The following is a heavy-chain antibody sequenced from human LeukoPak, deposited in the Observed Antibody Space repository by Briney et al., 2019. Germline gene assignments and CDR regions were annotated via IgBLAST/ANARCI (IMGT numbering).Heavy chain of an antibody. CDR1: GYTFTGHY. CDR2: INPNSGGT. D-gene: IGHD1-7*01. Sequence: GASVKVSCKASGYTFTGHYMHWVRQAPGQGLEWMGWINPNSGGTNYAQKFQGRVTMTRDTSISTAYMELSRLRSDDTAVYYCARGRPKNYVYYYYYYGMDVWGQGTTVTVSS. CDR3: ARGRPKNYVYYYYYYGMDV. V-gene: IGHV1-2*02. J-gene: IGHJ6*02.